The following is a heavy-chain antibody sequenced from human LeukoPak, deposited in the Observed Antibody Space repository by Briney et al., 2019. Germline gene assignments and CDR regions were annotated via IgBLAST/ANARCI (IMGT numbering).Heavy chain of an antibody. CDR1: GFTFSSYA. V-gene: IGHV3-23*01. CDR3: AKDASLPTGFDY. D-gene: IGHD4-17*01. CDR2: ISGSGGST. J-gene: IGHJ4*02. Sequence: GSLRLSCAASGFTFSSYAMSWVRHALEKGLEWFSAISGSGGSTYYADSVKGRFTISRDNSKNTLYLQMNSLRAEDTAVYYCAKDASLPTGFDYWGQGTLVTVSS.